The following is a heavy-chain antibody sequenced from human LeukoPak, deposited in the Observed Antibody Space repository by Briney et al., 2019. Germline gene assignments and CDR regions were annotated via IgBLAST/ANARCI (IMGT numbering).Heavy chain of an antibody. D-gene: IGHD6-6*01. J-gene: IGHJ4*02. V-gene: IGHV4-59*01. CDR2: IYDSEST. CDR1: GASISTYY. CDR3: AGGGASSLPFDF. Sequence: PSETLSLTCTVSGASISTYYWSWIRQPPGKGLEWIGWIGNIYDSESTNYNPSLRSRVTISVDTSKNQFSLKLSPVIAADTAVYYCAGGGASSLPFDFWGQGTLVTVSS.